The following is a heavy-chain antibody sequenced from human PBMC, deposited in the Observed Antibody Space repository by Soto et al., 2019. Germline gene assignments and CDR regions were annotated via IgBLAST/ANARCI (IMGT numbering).Heavy chain of an antibody. D-gene: IGHD2-21*02. CDR3: AHNCGVDCHSVVFY. V-gene: IGHV3-23*01. Sequence: EVQLLESGGGLVQPGGSLRLSCAASGFTFSNYAMSWVRQAPGKGLAWVSGISGGGGSSYYADSVTSRFTISRDNSKHALYFQMNSLRAEDAAVYYCAHNCGVDCHSVVFYWGQGALVIVSS. J-gene: IGHJ4*02. CDR1: GFTFSNYA. CDR2: ISGGGGSS.